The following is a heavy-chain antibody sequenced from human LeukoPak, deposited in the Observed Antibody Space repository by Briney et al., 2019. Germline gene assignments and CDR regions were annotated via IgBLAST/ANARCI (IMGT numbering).Heavy chain of an antibody. CDR1: GFTFSSYW. CDR3: ARTRLWWYDY. D-gene: IGHD2-21*01. J-gene: IGHJ4*02. Sequence: GVSLRLSCAASGFTFSSYWMHWVRQAPGKGLVWVSRIKSDGSITKYADSVKGRFTISRDNSKNTLYLQMNSLRAEDTAVYYCARTRLWWYDYWGQGTLVTVSS. CDR2: IKSDGSIT. V-gene: IGHV3-74*01.